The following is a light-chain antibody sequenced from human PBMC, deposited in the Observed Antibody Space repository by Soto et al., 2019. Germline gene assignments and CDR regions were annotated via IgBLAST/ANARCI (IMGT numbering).Light chain of an antibody. CDR1: DDNVGRFYF. J-gene: IGLJ1*01. V-gene: IGLV2-14*01. CDR2: EVT. Sequence: QSVLSQPGSVSGSPGQSITISSTGTDDNVGRFYFVSWYQQHPGKAPKLLIYEVTKRPSGVSDRFSGSKSGNTASLTISGLQAEDEGDYYCSSYETTDRRVFGTGTKVTVL. CDR3: SSYETTDRRV.